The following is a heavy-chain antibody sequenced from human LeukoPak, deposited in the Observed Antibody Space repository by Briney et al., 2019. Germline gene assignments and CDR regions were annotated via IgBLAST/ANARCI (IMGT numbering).Heavy chain of an antibody. CDR1: GGSFSGYY. V-gene: IGHV4-34*01. CDR3: ARAFSGSYWDYYYYMDV. J-gene: IGHJ6*03. Sequence: SETLSLTCAVYGGSFSGYYWSWIRQPPGNGLEWIGEINHSGSTNYNPSLKSRVTISVDTSKNQFSLKLSSVTAADTAVYYCARAFSGSYWDYYYYMDVWGKGTTVTVSS. CDR2: INHSGST. D-gene: IGHD1-26*01.